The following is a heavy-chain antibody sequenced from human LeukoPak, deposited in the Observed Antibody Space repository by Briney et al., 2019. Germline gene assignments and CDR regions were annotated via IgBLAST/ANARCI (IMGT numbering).Heavy chain of an antibody. J-gene: IGHJ4*02. D-gene: IGHD3-3*01. V-gene: IGHV4-39*07. CDR1: GGSISSSSYY. CDR3: ARGPPSRDFWSGYYYYFDY. CDR2: IYYSGST. Sequence: SGTLSLTCTVSGGSISSSSYYWGWIRQPPGKGLEWIGSIYYSGSTYYNPSLKSRVTISVDTSKNQFSLKLSSVTAADTAVYYCARGPPSRDFWSGYYYYFDYWGQGTLVTVSS.